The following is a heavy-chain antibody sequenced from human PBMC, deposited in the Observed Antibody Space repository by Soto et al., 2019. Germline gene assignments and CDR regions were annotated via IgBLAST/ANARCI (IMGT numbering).Heavy chain of an antibody. J-gene: IGHJ1*01. D-gene: IGHD6-13*01. CDR3: ARGMYSRPVSVYFQH. V-gene: IGHV4-61*01. CDR1: GGSVSSGSYY. CDR2: IYYSGST. Sequence: NPSETLSVTCTVSGGSVSSGSYYWSWIRQPPGKGLEWIGYIYYSGSTNYNPSLKSRVTITGDTSKNQFSLKLSSVTAADTAVYYCARGMYSRPVSVYFQHWGQGTLVAVSS.